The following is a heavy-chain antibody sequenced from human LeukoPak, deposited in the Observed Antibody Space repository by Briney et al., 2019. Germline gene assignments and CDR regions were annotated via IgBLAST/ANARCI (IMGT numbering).Heavy chain of an antibody. V-gene: IGHV3-23*01. CDR2: IDGSGPTT. Sequence: GGSLRLSCAASGFTFTRYAMSWVRQAPGKGLEWVSTIDGSGPTTFSAVSVSGRFNISRDNSKNTLYLQMSNLRAEDTAKYYCAKGFGDTTFGVVTTNDYWGQGILVSVSS. CDR3: AKGFGDTTFGVVTTNDY. CDR1: GFTFTRYA. J-gene: IGHJ4*02. D-gene: IGHD3-3*01.